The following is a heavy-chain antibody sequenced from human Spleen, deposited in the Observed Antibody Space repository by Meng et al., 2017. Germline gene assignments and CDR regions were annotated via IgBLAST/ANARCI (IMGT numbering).Heavy chain of an antibody. J-gene: IGHJ5*02. Sequence: PQLLESGAGLVKPPGPWYLTYSVSGDSISSSDSYWGWIRQSPGKGVEWIGSIGHSGFTYYTPSLESRVTVSVDTSRSQFSLELTSVTAADTAVYYCVRSRAWVRTGFDPWGQGTLVTVSS. CDR2: IGHSGFT. D-gene: IGHD1/OR15-1a*01. CDR3: VRSRAWVRTGFDP. V-gene: IGHV4-39*01. CDR1: GDSISSSDSY.